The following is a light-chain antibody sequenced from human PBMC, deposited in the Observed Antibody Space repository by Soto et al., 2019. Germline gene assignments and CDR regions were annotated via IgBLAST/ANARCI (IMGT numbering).Light chain of an antibody. Sequence: EIVLTHSPGTLSLSPGARATLSCSASQSVDRNYLAWYQHKPGQAPRLLIYGASTRATGIPARFSGSGSGTEFTLTISSLQSEDFAVYYCQQYNNWPWTFGQGTKVEIK. CDR3: QQYNNWPWT. J-gene: IGKJ1*01. V-gene: IGKV3-15*01. CDR2: GAS. CDR1: QSVDRNY.